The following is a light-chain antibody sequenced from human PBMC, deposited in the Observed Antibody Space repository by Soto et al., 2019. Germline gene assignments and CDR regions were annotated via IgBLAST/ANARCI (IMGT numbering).Light chain of an antibody. Sequence: DIQMTQSPSSVSASVGDRVTLTCRASQGISTWLAWYQQKPGKAPKLLIYAASVLESGVPSRFSGTGSGTDFILTIRSLQPEDFATYYCQQANSLPFTFGPGTKVHMK. CDR3: QQANSLPFT. CDR1: QGISTW. V-gene: IGKV1-12*01. J-gene: IGKJ3*01. CDR2: AAS.